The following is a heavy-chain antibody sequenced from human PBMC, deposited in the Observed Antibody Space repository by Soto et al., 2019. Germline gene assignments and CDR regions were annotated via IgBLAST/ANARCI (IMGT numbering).Heavy chain of an antibody. Sequence: QVQLQESGPGLVKPSETLSLTCTVSGGSISSYYWSWIRQPPGKGLEWIGYIYYSGSSNYNPSLQSRVTISVDTSKSRVALKLSSVTAQDTSVYCCARAYYDTSGYSYWYFDLWGRGTLVTVAS. CDR1: GGSISSYY. V-gene: IGHV4-59*01. CDR3: ARAYYDTSGYSYWYFDL. J-gene: IGHJ2*01. D-gene: IGHD3-22*01. CDR2: IYYSGSS.